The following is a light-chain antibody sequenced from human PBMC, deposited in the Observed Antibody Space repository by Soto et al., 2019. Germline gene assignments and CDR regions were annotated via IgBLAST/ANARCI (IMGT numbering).Light chain of an antibody. J-gene: IGLJ1*01. Sequence: QSVLIQPASVSGSPGQSITISCAGTSSDVGRYTYVSWYQQHPGKAPKLIIYDVYNRPSGVSNRFSGSESGNTASLTISGLQAEDEADYYCTSYTSTSTPYVFGGGTKVTV. CDR2: DVY. CDR1: SSDVGRYTY. V-gene: IGLV2-14*01. CDR3: TSYTSTSTPYV.